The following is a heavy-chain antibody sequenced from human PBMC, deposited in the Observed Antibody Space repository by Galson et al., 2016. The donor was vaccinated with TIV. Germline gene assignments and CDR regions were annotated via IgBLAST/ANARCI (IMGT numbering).Heavy chain of an antibody. D-gene: IGHD6-19*01. Sequence: SLRLSCAASGFNFANYAMNWVRQAPGKGLEWVSGVSGSGGRTYYAGSVKGRFTISRDNSERTLYLQMNSLRVEDTAIYFCAKDLCSAVAVEGFFQQWGQGTLVSVSP. CDR2: VSGSGGRT. J-gene: IGHJ1*01. CDR3: AKDLCSAVAVEGFFQQ. V-gene: IGHV3-23*01. CDR1: GFNFANYA.